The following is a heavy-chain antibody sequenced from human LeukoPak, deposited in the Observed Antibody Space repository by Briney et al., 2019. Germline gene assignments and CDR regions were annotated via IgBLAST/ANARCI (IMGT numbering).Heavy chain of an antibody. D-gene: IGHD6-13*01. CDR1: GFTFSSYE. V-gene: IGHV3-48*03. CDR3: ARGQTGYSSSWYGY. CDR2: ISNSGSTI. Sequence: GGSLRLSCAASGFTFSSYEMNWVRQAPGKGLEWVAYISNSGSTIYYADSVKGRLTISRDNAKNSLYLQMNSLRAEDTAVYYCARGQTGYSSSWYGYWGQGTLVTVSS. J-gene: IGHJ4*02.